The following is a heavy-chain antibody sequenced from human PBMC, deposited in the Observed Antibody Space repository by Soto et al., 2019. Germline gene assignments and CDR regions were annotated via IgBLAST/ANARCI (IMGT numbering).Heavy chain of an antibody. V-gene: IGHV1-46*03. CDR1: GYTFTSYY. J-gene: IGHJ4*02. Sequence: ASLKVSCKASGYTFTSYYMHWVRQAPGQGLEWMGIINPSGGSTSYAQKFQGRITMPRDTSTSTVYMELSSLRSEDTAVYYCARTKGVADPFDYWGQGTLVTVSS. CDR3: ARTKGVADPFDY. CDR2: INPSGGST. D-gene: IGHD6-19*01.